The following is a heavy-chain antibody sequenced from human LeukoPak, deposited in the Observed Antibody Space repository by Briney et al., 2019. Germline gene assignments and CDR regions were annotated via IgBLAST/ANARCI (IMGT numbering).Heavy chain of an antibody. CDR1: GSGFTFSDHY. V-gene: IGHV3-11*01. J-gene: IGHJ5*02. CDR3: AREYGAPYNWFDP. D-gene: IGHD4-17*01. Sequence: PGGSLRLSCAASGSGFTFSDHYMDWVRQAPGKGLEWVSHITSSGSTIYYADSVKGRFTISRDNAKNSLYLQMNSLRAEDTAVYYCAREYGAPYNWFDPWGQGTLVTVSS. CDR2: ITSSGSTI.